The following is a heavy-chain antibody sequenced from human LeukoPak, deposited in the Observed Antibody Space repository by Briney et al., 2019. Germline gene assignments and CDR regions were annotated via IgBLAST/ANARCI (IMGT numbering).Heavy chain of an antibody. J-gene: IGHJ5*02. Sequence: GESLKISCKASGYTFTSYGISWVRQAPGQGLEWMGWISAYNGNTNYAQKLQGRVTMTTDTSTSTAYMELRSLRSDDTAVYYCARDRNVVVPAASNWFDPWGQGTLVTVSS. CDR2: ISAYNGNT. CDR3: ARDRNVVVPAASNWFDP. CDR1: GYTFTSYG. V-gene: IGHV1-18*01. D-gene: IGHD2-2*01.